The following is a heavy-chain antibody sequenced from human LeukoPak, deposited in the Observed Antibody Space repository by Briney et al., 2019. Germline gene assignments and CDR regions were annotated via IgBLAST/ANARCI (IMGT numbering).Heavy chain of an antibody. J-gene: IGHJ4*02. D-gene: IGHD1-26*01. CDR2: IYTSGST. Sequence: SQTLSLTCTVSGGSISSGDYYWSWIRQPPGKGLEWIGRIYTSGSTNYNPSLKSRVTISVDTSKNQFSLKLSSVTAADTAVYYCAGGIVGATWFDYWGQGTLVTVSS. CDR1: GGSISSGDYY. V-gene: IGHV4-61*02. CDR3: AGGIVGATWFDY.